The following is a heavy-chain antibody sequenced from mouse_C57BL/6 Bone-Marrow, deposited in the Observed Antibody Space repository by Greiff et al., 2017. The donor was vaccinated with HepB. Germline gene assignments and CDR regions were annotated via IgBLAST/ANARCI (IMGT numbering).Heavy chain of an antibody. CDR2: IYPGEGDT. V-gene: IGHV1-82*01. J-gene: IGHJ4*01. CDR3: ARRANAMDY. D-gene: IGHD3-1*01. CDR1: GYAFSSSW. Sequence: VKLQESGPELVKPGASVKISCKASGYAFSSSWMNWVKQRPGKGLEWIGRIYPGEGDTNYNGKFKGKATLTADKSSSTAYMQLSSLTSEDSAVYFCARRANAMDYWGQGTSVTVSS.